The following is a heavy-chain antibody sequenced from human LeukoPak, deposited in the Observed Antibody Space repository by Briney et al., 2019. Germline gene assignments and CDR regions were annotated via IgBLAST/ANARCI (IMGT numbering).Heavy chain of an antibody. J-gene: IGHJ4*02. CDR3: AIPTVWGYLGY. CDR1: GGSFSGYY. D-gene: IGHD2-15*01. Sequence: SETLSPTCAVYGGSFSGYYWSWIRQPPGKGLEWIGEINHSGSTNYNPSLKSRVTISVDTSKNQFSLKLSSVTAADTAVYYCAIPTVWGYLGYWGQGTLVTVSS. CDR2: INHSGST. V-gene: IGHV4-34*01.